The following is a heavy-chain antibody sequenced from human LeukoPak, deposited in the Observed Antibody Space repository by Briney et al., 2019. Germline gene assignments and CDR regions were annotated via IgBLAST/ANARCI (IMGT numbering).Heavy chain of an antibody. CDR3: ASYLYWRSDLGY. Sequence: GGSLRLSCAASGFTFSDYWMTWVRQAPGKGLEWVANIKSDGSEKYYVASVNGRFTISRDNAKNSLYLQMNSLRVEDTAVYYCASYLYWRSDLGYWGQGTLVTVSS. J-gene: IGHJ4*02. CDR1: GFTFSDYW. V-gene: IGHV3-7*01. CDR2: IKSDGSEK. D-gene: IGHD2-8*02.